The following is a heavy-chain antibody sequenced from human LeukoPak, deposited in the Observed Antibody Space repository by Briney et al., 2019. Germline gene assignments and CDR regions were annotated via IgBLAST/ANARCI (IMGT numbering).Heavy chain of an antibody. CDR3: ARDPDDILTGFGAFDI. J-gene: IGHJ3*02. D-gene: IGHD3-9*01. Sequence: PGGSLRLSCAASGFTFSDYYMSWIRQAPGKGLEWVSYISSSGSTMYYADSVKGRFTISRDNAKNSLYLQMNSLRAEDTAVYYCARDPDDILTGFGAFDIWGQGTMVTVSS. CDR2: ISSSGSTM. V-gene: IGHV3-11*01. CDR1: GFTFSDYY.